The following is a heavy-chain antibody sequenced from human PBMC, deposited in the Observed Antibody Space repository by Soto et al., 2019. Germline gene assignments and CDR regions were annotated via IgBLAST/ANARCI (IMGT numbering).Heavy chain of an antibody. J-gene: IGHJ6*02. CDR3: ARERRRVSLYYYYGMDV. Sequence: GASVKVSCKASGYTFTGYYMHWVRQAPGQGLEWMGWINPNSGGTNYAQKFQGRVTMTRDTSISTAYMELSRLRSDDTAVYYCARERRRVSLYYYYGMDVWGQGTTVTVSS. V-gene: IGHV1-2*02. CDR2: INPNSGGT. D-gene: IGHD6-6*01. CDR1: GYTFTGYY.